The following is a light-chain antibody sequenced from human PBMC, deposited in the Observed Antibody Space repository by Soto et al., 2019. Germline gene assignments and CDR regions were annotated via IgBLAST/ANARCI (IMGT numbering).Light chain of an antibody. Sequence: DSVVTQSPGSLSLSPGERATLSCRASKSVGGNLAWYQQKPGQPPKLLIFGASSRATDLPDRFSGSGSGTDFTLTLSRLEPEDFARYYCQHYGAAAITFGQGTRLEI. CDR1: KSVGGN. CDR3: QHYGAAAIT. V-gene: IGKV3-20*01. J-gene: IGKJ5*01. CDR2: GAS.